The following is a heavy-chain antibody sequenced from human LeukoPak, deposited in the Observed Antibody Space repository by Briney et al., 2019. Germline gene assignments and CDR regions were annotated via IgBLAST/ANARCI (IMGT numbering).Heavy chain of an antibody. V-gene: IGHV3-30-3*01. Sequence: PGRSLRLSCAASGFTFSSYAMHWVRQAPGKGLEWVAVISYDGSNKYYADSVKGRFTISRDNSKNTLYLQMNSLRAEDTAVYHCARDWDNLWSGYYVWGQGTLVTVSS. D-gene: IGHD3-3*01. J-gene: IGHJ4*02. CDR2: ISYDGSNK. CDR1: GFTFSSYA. CDR3: ARDWDNLWSGYYV.